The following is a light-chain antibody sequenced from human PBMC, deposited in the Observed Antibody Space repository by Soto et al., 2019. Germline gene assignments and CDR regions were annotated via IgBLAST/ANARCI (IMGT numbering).Light chain of an antibody. V-gene: IGKV3-15*01. CDR1: QTVTGA. CDR2: GSS. CDR3: QQYNDWPPYT. Sequence: EILMTQSPATLSVSPGERATLSCRASQTVTGALAWYQQKPGQAPRLLIYGSSTRASCIPDRFIGSGSVTEFTLTISSLQSEDFAVYYGQQYNDWPPYTFGQGTNVEIK. J-gene: IGKJ2*01.